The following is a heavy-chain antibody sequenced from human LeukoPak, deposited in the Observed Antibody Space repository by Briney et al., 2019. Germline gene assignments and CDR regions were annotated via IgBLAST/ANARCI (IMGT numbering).Heavy chain of an antibody. CDR2: IYYSGST. D-gene: IGHD1-26*01. CDR1: GGSISSGIYY. CDR3: VGQSEVGATDP. Sequence: SETLSLTCTVSGGSISSGIYYWGWIRQPPRKGLEWIGSIYYSGSTYYNPSLKSRVTISLDTSNNQFSLTLSSVTAADTAVYYCVGQSEVGATDPWGQGTLVTVSS. J-gene: IGHJ5*02. V-gene: IGHV4-39*01.